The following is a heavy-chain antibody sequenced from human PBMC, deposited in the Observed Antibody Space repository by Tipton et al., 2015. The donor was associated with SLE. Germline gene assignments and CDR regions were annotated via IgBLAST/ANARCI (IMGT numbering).Heavy chain of an antibody. CDR1: GGSISSGNYY. D-gene: IGHD1-26*01. J-gene: IGHJ3*02. CDR3: ARESDYSGQDAFDI. CDR2: ISYSGIT. V-gene: IGHV4-39*07. Sequence: TLSLTCTVSGGSISSGNYYWGWIRQPPGKGLEWIGSISYSGITYYNPSLKSRVTISVDTSKNHFSLKLSSVTAADTAVYYCARESDYSGQDAFDIWGQETMVTVSS.